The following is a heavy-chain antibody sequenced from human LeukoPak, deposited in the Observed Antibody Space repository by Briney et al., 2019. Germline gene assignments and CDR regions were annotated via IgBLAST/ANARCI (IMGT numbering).Heavy chain of an antibody. CDR3: ATDLTPYSSGRKYYFDY. CDR2: FDPEDGET. V-gene: IGHV1-24*01. D-gene: IGHD6-19*01. Sequence: GASVKVSCKVSGYTLTELSMHWVRQAPGKGLEWMGGFDPEDGETIYAQKFQGRVTMTEDTSTDTAYMELSSPRSEDTAVYYCATDLTPYSSGRKYYFDYWGQGTLVTVSS. J-gene: IGHJ4*02. CDR1: GYTLTELS.